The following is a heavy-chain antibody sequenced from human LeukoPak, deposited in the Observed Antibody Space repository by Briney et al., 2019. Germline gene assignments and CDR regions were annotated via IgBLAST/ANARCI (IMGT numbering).Heavy chain of an antibody. D-gene: IGHD5-24*01. Sequence: SGPTLVKPTQTLTLTCTFSGFSLSTNKVGVGWIRQPPGKALEWLALIYWDDDKRYSPSLKSRLTITKDTSKNRVVLSMTNMDPVDTATYYCAHSETRDTYFDYWGQGTLVTVSS. J-gene: IGHJ4*02. CDR2: IYWDDDK. CDR1: GFSLSTNKVG. V-gene: IGHV2-5*02. CDR3: AHSETRDTYFDY.